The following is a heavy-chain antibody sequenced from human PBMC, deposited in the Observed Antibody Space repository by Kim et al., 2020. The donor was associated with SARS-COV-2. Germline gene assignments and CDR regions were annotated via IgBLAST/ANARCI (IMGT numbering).Heavy chain of an antibody. J-gene: IGHJ4*02. Sequence: SQKFQGRVSITRDTSATTAYLELSGLISEDTAVYYCAREAVAGSFDYWGQGTLVTVSS. CDR3: AREAVAGSFDY. D-gene: IGHD6-19*01. V-gene: IGHV1-3*01.